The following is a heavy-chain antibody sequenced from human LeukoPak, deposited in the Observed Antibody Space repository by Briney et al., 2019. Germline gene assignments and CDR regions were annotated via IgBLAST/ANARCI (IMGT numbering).Heavy chain of an antibody. J-gene: IGHJ3*02. D-gene: IGHD5-18*01. CDR3: AREEVPYSYGFGDAFDI. CDR2: IYYSGST. V-gene: IGHV4-59*01. CDR1: GGSISSYY. Sequence: SETLSLTCTVSGGSISSYYWSWIRQPAGKGLEWIGYIYYSGSTNYNPSLKSRVTISVDTSKNQFSLKLSSVTAADTAVYYCAREEVPYSYGFGDAFDIWGQGTMVTVSS.